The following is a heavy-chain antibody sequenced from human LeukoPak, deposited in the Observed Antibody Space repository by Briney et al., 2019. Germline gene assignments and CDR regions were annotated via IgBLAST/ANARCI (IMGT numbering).Heavy chain of an antibody. CDR3: GKGGDGGGGAFDI. V-gene: IGHV3-64*01. CDR1: GFTLSGYV. J-gene: IGHJ3*02. CDR2: INSNGDTT. Sequence: GGSLRLSCAASGFTLSGYVMHWVRQAPGKGPESVSAINSNGDTTYYASSVKGRFTISRDNSKNTLYLQMSSLRAEDTAVYYCGKGGDGGGGAFDIWGQGTMVTVSS. D-gene: IGHD3-16*01.